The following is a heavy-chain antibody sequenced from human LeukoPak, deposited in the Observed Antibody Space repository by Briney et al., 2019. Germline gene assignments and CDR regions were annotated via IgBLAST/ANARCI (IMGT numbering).Heavy chain of an antibody. CDR3: ARSYSSSWYITQYYYYMDV. CDR2: IYYSGST. Sequence: PSETLSLTCTVSGGSISSYYWSWIRQPPGKGLEWIGYIYYSGSTNYNPSLKSRVTISVDTSKNQFSLKLSSVTAADTAVYYRARSYSSSWYITQYYYYMDVWGKGTTVTVSS. CDR1: GGSISSYY. J-gene: IGHJ6*03. V-gene: IGHV4-59*13. D-gene: IGHD6-13*01.